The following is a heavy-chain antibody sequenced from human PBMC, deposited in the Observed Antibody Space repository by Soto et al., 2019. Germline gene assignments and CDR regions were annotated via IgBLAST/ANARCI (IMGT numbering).Heavy chain of an antibody. CDR1: GFTFSSYA. Sequence: GGSLRLSCAASGFTFSSYAMSWVRQAPGKGLEWVSAISGSGGSTYYADSVKGRFTISRDNSKNTLYLQMNSLRAEDTAVYYCAKDKVGATTEVYYYGMDVWGQGTTVTVSS. CDR2: ISGSGGST. J-gene: IGHJ6*02. CDR3: AKDKVGATTEVYYYGMDV. V-gene: IGHV3-23*01. D-gene: IGHD1-26*01.